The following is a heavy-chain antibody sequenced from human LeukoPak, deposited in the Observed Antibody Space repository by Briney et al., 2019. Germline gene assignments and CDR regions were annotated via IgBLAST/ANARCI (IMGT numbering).Heavy chain of an antibody. J-gene: IGHJ5*02. CDR2: TYYRSKWYN. V-gene: IGHV6-1*01. D-gene: IGHD6-19*01. CDR1: GDSVSSNSAA. Sequence: SQTLSLTCAISGDSVSSNSAAWNWIRQSPSRGLEWLGRTYYRSKWYNDYAVSVKSRITINPDTSKNQFSLQLNSVTPEDTAVYYCARGPPEYSSGWYSRLAWFDPWGQGTLVTVSS. CDR3: ARGPPEYSSGWYSRLAWFDP.